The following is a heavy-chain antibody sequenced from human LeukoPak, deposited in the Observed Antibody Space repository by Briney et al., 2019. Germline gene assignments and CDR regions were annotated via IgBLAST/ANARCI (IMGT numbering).Heavy chain of an antibody. CDR1: GYIFTSYG. Sequence: ASVKVSCKASGYIFTSYGISWVRQAPGLGLEWMGWISAYNGNTNYAQKLQGRVTMTTDTSTSTAYMELRSLRSDDTAVYYCARLMYYYDTSGYPSRYFDYWGQGTLVTVSS. CDR3: ARLMYYYDTSGYPSRYFDY. J-gene: IGHJ4*02. D-gene: IGHD3-22*01. CDR2: ISAYNGNT. V-gene: IGHV1-18*01.